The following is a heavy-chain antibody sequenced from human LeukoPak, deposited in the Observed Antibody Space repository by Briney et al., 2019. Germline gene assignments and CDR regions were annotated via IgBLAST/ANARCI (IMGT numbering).Heavy chain of an antibody. V-gene: IGHV1-2*02. D-gene: IGHD2-2*02. J-gene: IGHJ6*03. CDR2: INPKSGAT. Sequence: ASVKVSCKASGYSFIDYYIHWVRQAPGQGLEYMGWINPKSGATKYAQKFQGRVTMTRDMSTSTVYMDLSSLRSEDTAVYYCARVAAEVVGVPGAIGFGWLRRDYYYMDVWGKGTTVTVSS. CDR3: ARVAAEVVGVPGAIGFGWLRRDYYYMDV. CDR1: GYSFIDYY.